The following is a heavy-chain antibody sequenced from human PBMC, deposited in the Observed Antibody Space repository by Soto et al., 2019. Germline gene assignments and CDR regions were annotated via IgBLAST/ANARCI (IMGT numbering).Heavy chain of an antibody. V-gene: IGHV1-69*02. CDR2: IIPILGIA. J-gene: IGHJ3*02. Sequence: QVQLVQSGAEVKKPGSSVKVSCKASGGTFSSYTISWVRQAPGQGLEWMGRIIPILGIANYAQKFQGRVTITADKSTSTAYMELSSLRSEDTAVYYCASGTCSSTSCPGDAFDIWGQGTMVTVSS. CDR1: GGTFSSYT. D-gene: IGHD2-2*01. CDR3: ASGTCSSTSCPGDAFDI.